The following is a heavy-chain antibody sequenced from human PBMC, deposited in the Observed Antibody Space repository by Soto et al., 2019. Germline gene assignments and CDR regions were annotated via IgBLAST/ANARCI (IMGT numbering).Heavy chain of an antibody. V-gene: IGHV3-7*01. Sequence: EVHLVESGGGLVQPGGSLRLSCAASGFPFSSNWMSWVRQAPGKGPEWVDNIRKDGSEKYYLDSVRGRFTISRDNAKNSLYLQMNSLRAEDTAVYYCAKGGRTSAWYWRDWGQGTLVTVSS. J-gene: IGHJ4*02. CDR3: AKGGRTSAWYWRD. CDR1: GFPFSSNW. CDR2: IRKDGSEK. D-gene: IGHD6-19*01.